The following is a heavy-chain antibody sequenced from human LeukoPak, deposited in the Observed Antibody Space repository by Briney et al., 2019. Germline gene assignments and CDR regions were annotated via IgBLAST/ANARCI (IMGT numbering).Heavy chain of an antibody. D-gene: IGHD3-10*01. CDR3: ARDQSGWFDP. CDR1: GDSISSSSYY. Sequence: PSETLSLTCSVSGDSISSSSYYWGWICQPPGKGLEWIGSISYSGNTYYNPSLKSRVTISVDTSKNQFSLKLSSVTAADTAVYYCARDQSGWFDPWGQGTLVTVSS. V-gene: IGHV4-39*07. CDR2: ISYSGNT. J-gene: IGHJ5*02.